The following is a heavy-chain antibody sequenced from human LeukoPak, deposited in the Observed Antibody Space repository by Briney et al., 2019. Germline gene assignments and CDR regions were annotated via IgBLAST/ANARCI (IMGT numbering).Heavy chain of an antibody. D-gene: IGHD4-17*01. CDR2: IIPIFGTA. V-gene: IGHV1-69*13. Sequence: ASVKVSCKASGGTFSSYAISWVRQAPGQGLEWMGGIIPIFGTANYAQKFQGRVTITADESTSTAYMELSSLRSEDTAVYYCARGPIPLPYGDYGGEHWGQGTLVTVSS. CDR1: GGTFSSYA. CDR3: ARGPIPLPYGDYGGEH. J-gene: IGHJ1*01.